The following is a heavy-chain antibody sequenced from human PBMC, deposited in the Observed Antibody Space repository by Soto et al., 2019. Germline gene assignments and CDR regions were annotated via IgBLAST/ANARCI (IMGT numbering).Heavy chain of an antibody. J-gene: IGHJ4*02. V-gene: IGHV3-7*03. D-gene: IGHD4-17*01. CDR1: GFTFSSYW. Sequence: PGGSLRLSCAASGFTFSSYWMSWVRQAPGKGLEWVANIKQDGSEKYYVDSVKGRFTISRDNAKNTLYLQMNSLRAEDTAVYYCASHTYGDYWVEWGQGTLVTVSS. CDR3: ASHTYGDYWVE. CDR2: IKQDGSEK.